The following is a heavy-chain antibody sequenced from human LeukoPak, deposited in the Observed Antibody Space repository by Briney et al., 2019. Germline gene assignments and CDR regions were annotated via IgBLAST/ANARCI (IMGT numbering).Heavy chain of an antibody. Sequence: SETLSLTCTVSGGSISSYYWSWIRQPPGKGLEWIGYIYYSGSTNYNPSLKSRVTISVDTSKNQFSLKLSSVTAADTAVYYCASSGGSWIGLFDYWGQGTLVTVSS. D-gene: IGHD2-15*01. CDR1: GGSISSYY. J-gene: IGHJ4*02. V-gene: IGHV4-59*01. CDR3: ASSGGSWIGLFDY. CDR2: IYYSGST.